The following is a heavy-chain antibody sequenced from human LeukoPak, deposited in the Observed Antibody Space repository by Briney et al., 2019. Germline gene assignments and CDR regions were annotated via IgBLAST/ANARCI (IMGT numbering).Heavy chain of an antibody. J-gene: IGHJ3*02. V-gene: IGHV1-18*01. D-gene: IGHD2-15*01. Sequence: GASVKVSCTASGYTLTSYGISWVRQAPGQGLEWMGWISAYNGNTDYAQKLQGRVTMTTDTSTSTAYMELRSLRSDDTAVYYCARAGYCSGGSCYSLDAFDIWGQGTLVTLSS. CDR1: GYTLTSYG. CDR2: ISAYNGNT. CDR3: ARAGYCSGGSCYSLDAFDI.